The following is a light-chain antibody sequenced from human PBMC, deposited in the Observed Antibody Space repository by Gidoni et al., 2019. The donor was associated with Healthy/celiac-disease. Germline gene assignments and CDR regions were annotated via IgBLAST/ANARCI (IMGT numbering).Light chain of an antibody. Sequence: DSVLTHSPGTLSLSPGERATLSCRASQSVSSSYLAWYQQKPGQAPRLLIYGASSRATGIPDRFSGSGSGTDFTLTISRLEPEDFAVYYCQQYGSSPLTFGQGTKVEIK. CDR1: QSVSSSY. CDR2: GAS. CDR3: QQYGSSPLT. J-gene: IGKJ1*01. V-gene: IGKV3-20*01.